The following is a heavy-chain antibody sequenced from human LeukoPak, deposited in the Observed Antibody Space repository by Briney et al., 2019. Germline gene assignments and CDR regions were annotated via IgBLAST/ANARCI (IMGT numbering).Heavy chain of an antibody. D-gene: IGHD2-8*01. J-gene: IGHJ6*03. CDR3: ARLAYCSNDVCYSNYYYSMDV. CDR1: GSTFSSYW. CDR2: IYPDDSDT. Sequence: GASLKISCKGSGSTFSSYWIGWVRPMPGKGLEWMGIIYPDDSDTRYSPSFQGQVTISADKSISTAYLQWSSLKASDTAMYYCARLAYCSNDVCYSNYYYSMDVWGKGTTVTVSS. V-gene: IGHV5-51*01.